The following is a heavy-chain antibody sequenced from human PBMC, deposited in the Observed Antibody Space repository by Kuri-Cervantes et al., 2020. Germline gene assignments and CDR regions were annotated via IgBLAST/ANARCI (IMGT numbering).Heavy chain of an antibody. Sequence: LSLTCAASGFTFSGYGMHWVRQAPGKGLEWVAFIRYDGSNKYYADSVKGRFTISRDNSKHTLYLQMNSLRAEDTAVYYCASGYDFWSVYQNYFSSWGQGTVVTVSS. V-gene: IGHV3-30*02. CDR3: ASGYDFWSVYQNYFSS. CDR1: GFTFSGYG. J-gene: IGHJ4*02. D-gene: IGHD3-3*01. CDR2: IRYDGSNK.